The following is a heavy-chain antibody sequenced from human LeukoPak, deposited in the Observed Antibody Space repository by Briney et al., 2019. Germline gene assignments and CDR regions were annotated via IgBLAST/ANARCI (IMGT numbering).Heavy chain of an antibody. CDR2: IRYDGSNK. CDR1: GFTFSSYA. V-gene: IGHV3-30*02. CDR3: AKDLRLVRGVPITPAED. Sequence: GRSLRLSCAASGFTFSSYAMHWVRQAPGKGLEWVAFIRYDGSNKYYADSVKGRFTISRDNSKNTLYLQMNSLRAEDTAVYYCAKDLRLVRGVPITPAEDWGQGTLVTVSS. D-gene: IGHD3-10*01. J-gene: IGHJ4*02.